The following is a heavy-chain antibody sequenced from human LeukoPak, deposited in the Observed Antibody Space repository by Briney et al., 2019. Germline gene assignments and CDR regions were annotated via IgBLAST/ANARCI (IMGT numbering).Heavy chain of an antibody. CDR2: IYYSGST. CDR3: ARYRGESSLDY. V-gene: IGHV4-39*01. CDR1: GGSISSSSYY. J-gene: IGHJ4*02. D-gene: IGHD3-16*01. Sequence: SETLSLTCTVSGGSISSSSYYWGWIRQPPGKGLEWIGSIYYSGSTYYNPSLKSRVTISVDTSKNQFSLKLSSVTAADTAVYYCARYRGESSLDYWGQGTLVTVSS.